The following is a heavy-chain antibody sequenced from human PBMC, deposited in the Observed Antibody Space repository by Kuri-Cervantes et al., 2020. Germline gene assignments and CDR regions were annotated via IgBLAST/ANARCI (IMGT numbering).Heavy chain of an antibody. V-gene: IGHV4-39*07. D-gene: IGHD2-2*01. J-gene: IGHJ4*02. CDR3: AREHLVVPAALGGGFDY. Sequence: SETLSLTCTVSGGSIGSSSYYWGWIRQPPGKGLEWIGSIYYSGSTYYNPSLKSRVTISVDTSKNQFSLKLSSVTAADTAVYYCAREHLVVPAALGGGFDYWGQGTLVTVSS. CDR1: GGSIGSSSYY. CDR2: IYYSGST.